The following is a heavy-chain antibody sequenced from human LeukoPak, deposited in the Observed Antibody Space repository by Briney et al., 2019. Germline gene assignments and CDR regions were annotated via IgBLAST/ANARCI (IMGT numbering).Heavy chain of an antibody. J-gene: IGHJ4*02. CDR1: GFTFSSYW. D-gene: IGHD3-10*01. CDR2: IKQDGSEK. CDR3: AREVGFGNLVRGVIITTNYFDY. V-gene: IGHV3-7*01. Sequence: PGGSLRLSCAASGFTFSSYWMSWVRQAPGKGLEWVANIKQDGSEKYYVDSVKGRFTISRDNAKNSLYLQMNSLRAEDTAVYYCAREVGFGNLVRGVIITTNYFDYWGQGTLVTVSS.